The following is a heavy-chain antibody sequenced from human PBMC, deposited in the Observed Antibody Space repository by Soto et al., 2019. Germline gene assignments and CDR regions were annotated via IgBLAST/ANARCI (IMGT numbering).Heavy chain of an antibody. V-gene: IGHV4-30-2*01. CDR1: GGSISSGGYS. J-gene: IGHJ4*02. Sequence: TLSLTCAVCGGSISSGGYSWSWIRQPPGKGLEWIGYIYHSGSTYYNPSLKSRVTISVDRSKNQFSLKLSSVTAADTAVYYCAREGNYDFWSGYYNWGQGTLVTVSS. CDR2: IYHSGST. D-gene: IGHD3-3*01. CDR3: AREGNYDFWSGYYN.